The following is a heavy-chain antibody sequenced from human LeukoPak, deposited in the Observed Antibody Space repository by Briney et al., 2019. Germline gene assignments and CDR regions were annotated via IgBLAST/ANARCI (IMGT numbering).Heavy chain of an antibody. CDR2: IYWDDDK. CDR3: AHSLGIWFGEFQPFDY. Sequence: ESGPTLVKPTQTLTLTCTFSGFSLSTSGVGVGWIRQPPGKALEWLALIYWDDDKRYSPSLKSRLTITKDTSKNQVVLTMTNMDPVDTATYYCAHSLGIWFGEFQPFDYWGQGTLVTVSS. D-gene: IGHD3-10*01. V-gene: IGHV2-5*02. CDR1: GFSLSTSGVG. J-gene: IGHJ4*02.